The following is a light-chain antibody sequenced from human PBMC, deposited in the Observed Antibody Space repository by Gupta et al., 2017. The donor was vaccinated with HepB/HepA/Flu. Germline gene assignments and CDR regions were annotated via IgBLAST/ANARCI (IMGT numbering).Light chain of an antibody. Sequence: DIQLTQSPSTLSASVGDRVTITCRASQSISSWLAWYQQKPGNAPKLLIYKASSLESGVPSRFSGSGSGTEFTLTISSRQPDDFANYYCQHNNSSPYTFGQGTXLEIK. J-gene: IGKJ2*01. CDR3: QHNNSSPYT. V-gene: IGKV1-5*03. CDR1: QSISSW. CDR2: KAS.